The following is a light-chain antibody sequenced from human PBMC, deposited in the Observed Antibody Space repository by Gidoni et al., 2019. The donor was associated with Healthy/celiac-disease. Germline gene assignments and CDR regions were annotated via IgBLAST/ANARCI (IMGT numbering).Light chain of an antibody. Sequence: DIQMTHSPSSLSASVGDRVTITCRASQSISSYLNWYQQKPGKAPKLLIYAASSLQSGVPSRFSGSGSGTDFTLTISSMQPEDFATYYCKQSYSTPLTVGGGTKVEIK. CDR1: QSISSY. CDR3: KQSYSTPLT. V-gene: IGKV1-39*01. CDR2: AAS. J-gene: IGKJ4*01.